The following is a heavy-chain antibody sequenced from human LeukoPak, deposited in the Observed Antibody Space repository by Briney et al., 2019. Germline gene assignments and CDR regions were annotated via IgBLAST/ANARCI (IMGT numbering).Heavy chain of an antibody. J-gene: IGHJ4*02. V-gene: IGHV3-53*01. CDR3: ARADWQWLPNY. CDR1: GFTVSSNY. Sequence: GGSLRLSCAASGFTVSSNYMSWVRQAPAKGLDWVSVIYSGDSTYYADSVKGRFTISRDTSKNILYLPINSLRAQDTAVYYCARADWQWLPNYWGQGTLVTVSS. D-gene: IGHD6-19*01. CDR2: IYSGDST.